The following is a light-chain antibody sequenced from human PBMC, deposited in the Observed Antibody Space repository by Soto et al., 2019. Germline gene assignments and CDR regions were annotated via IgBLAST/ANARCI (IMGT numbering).Light chain of an antibody. Sequence: EVVFTQSPGTLSLSPVERATLSCRASQSVSSSYLAWYQQKPGQAPRLLVYGASSRATGIPDRFSGSGSGTDFTLTISRLEPEDFAVYYCQQHGTSPITFGQGTRLEIK. CDR3: QQHGTSPIT. CDR1: QSVSSSY. CDR2: GAS. V-gene: IGKV3-20*01. J-gene: IGKJ5*01.